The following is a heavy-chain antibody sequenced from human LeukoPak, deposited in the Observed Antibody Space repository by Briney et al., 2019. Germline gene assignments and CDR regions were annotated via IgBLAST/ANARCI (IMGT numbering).Heavy chain of an antibody. CDR1: GYTFTGYY. J-gene: IGHJ4*02. Sequence: ASVKVSCKASGYTFTGYYMHWVRQAPGQGLEWMGWINPNSGGTNYAQKFQGRVTMTRDTSISTAYMELSRLRSDDTAVYYCARDGNYDILTGYYNVIDYWGQGTLVTVSS. CDR2: INPNSGGT. D-gene: IGHD3-9*01. CDR3: ARDGNYDILTGYYNVIDY. V-gene: IGHV1-2*02.